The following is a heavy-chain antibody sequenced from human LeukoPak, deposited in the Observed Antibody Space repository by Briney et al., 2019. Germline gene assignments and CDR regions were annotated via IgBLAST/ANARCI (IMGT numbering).Heavy chain of an antibody. Sequence: GGSLRLSCAASGFTFSSYAMSWVRQAPGKGLEWVSAISGSGGSTYYADSVNGRFTISRDNSKSTLYLQMHSLRAEDTAVYYCAKDRIRICDYWGQGTLVTVSS. D-gene: IGHD3-3*02. CDR3: AKDRIRICDY. CDR2: ISGSGGST. CDR1: GFTFSSYA. J-gene: IGHJ4*02. V-gene: IGHV3-23*01.